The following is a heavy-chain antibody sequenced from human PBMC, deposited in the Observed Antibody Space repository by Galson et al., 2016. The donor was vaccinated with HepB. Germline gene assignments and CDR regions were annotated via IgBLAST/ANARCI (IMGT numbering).Heavy chain of an antibody. CDR1: GGSISSYY. D-gene: IGHD5-12*01. Sequence: SETLSLTCSVSGGSISSYYWNWIRQPPGKGLEWIGYIYYSGSTYYKPSLKSRVTISVDTSKNQFSLKLSSVTAADTAVYYCARHREGLVATITSFYYYYYMDVWGKGTTVTVSS. CDR3: ARHREGLVATITSFYYYYYMDV. J-gene: IGHJ6*03. V-gene: IGHV4-59*08. CDR2: IYYSGST.